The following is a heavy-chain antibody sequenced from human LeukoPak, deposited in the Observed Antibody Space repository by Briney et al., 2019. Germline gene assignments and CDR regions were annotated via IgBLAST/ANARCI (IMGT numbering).Heavy chain of an antibody. CDR2: IHYSGST. CDR3: ASGYCGGACQLGGVDM. CDR1: GGSISSYY. D-gene: IGHD2-21*02. V-gene: IGHV4-59*01. Sequence: SETLSLTCTVSGGSISSYYWSWIRQPLGKGLEWIGYIHYSGSTNYNPSLKSRVTISVDTSKNQFSLKLNSMTAADTAVYYCASGYCGGACQLGGVDMWGQGTMVTVSS. J-gene: IGHJ3*02.